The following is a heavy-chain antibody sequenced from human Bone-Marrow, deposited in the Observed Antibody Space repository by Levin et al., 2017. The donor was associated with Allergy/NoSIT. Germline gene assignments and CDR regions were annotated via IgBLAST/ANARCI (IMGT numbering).Heavy chain of an antibody. CDR3: ASKVEIGYYFDY. CDR2: VNHGGNT. J-gene: IGHJ4*02. Sequence: SETLSLTCAVYSASFSGYYWSWIRQPPGKGLEWIGEVNHGGNTNYSPSLKSRVTISMDSSKNHFSLKLRSVTAADTAVYFCASKVEIGYYFDYWGQGTLVTVSS. D-gene: IGHD1-26*01. CDR1: SASFSGYY. V-gene: IGHV4-34*01.